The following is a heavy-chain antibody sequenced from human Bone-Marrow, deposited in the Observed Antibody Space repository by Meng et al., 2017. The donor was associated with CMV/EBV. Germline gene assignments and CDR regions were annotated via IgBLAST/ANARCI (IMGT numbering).Heavy chain of an antibody. J-gene: IGHJ6*02. CDR2: SNAGNGNT. CDR1: GYTFTSYA. V-gene: IGHV1-3*02. CDR3: ARPLEKYYYYGMDV. D-gene: IGHD3-3*01. Sequence: ASVKVSCKASGYTFTSYAMHWVRQAPGQRLEWMGWSNAGNGNTKYSQEFQGRVTITRDTSTSIAYMELSSLRSEDTAVYYCARPLEKYYYYGMDVWGQGTTVTVSS.